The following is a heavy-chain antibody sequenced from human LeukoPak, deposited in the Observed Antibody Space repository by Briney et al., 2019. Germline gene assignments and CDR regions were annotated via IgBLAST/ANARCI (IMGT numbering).Heavy chain of an antibody. CDR3: AKAIYSGYDVSFDY. Sequence: GGSLRLSCAASGFTFSTYRMSWVRQAPGKGLEWVANIKQDGSEKHYVDSVKGRFTISRDNAKNSLYLQMSSLRAEDTAVYYCAKAIYSGYDVSFDYWGQGTLVTVSS. V-gene: IGHV3-7*01. J-gene: IGHJ4*02. D-gene: IGHD5-12*01. CDR1: GFTFSTYR. CDR2: IKQDGSEK.